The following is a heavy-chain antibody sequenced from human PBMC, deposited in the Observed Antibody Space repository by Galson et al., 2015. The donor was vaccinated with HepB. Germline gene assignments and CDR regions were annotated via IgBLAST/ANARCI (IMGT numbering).Heavy chain of an antibody. V-gene: IGHV1-69*04. J-gene: IGHJ4*02. CDR3: ARVLGYYFGFDY. CDR2: IIPILGIA. CDR1: GGTFSSYA. D-gene: IGHD3-3*01. Sequence: SVKVSCKASGGTFSSYAISWVRQAPGQGLEWMGRIIPILGIANYAQKFQGRVTITADKSTSTAYMELSSLRSEDTAVYYCARVLGYYFGFDYWGQGTLVTVSS.